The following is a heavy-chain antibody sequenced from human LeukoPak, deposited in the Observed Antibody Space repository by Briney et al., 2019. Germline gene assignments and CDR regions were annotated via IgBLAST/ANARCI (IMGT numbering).Heavy chain of an antibody. CDR3: ARAGPEADDYGDYRYYYYMDV. CDR1: GYTFTSYG. CDR2: IIPIFDTA. Sequence: GASVKVSCKASGYTFTSYGISWVRQAPGQGLEWMGGIIPIFDTATYAQKFQGRVTITADESTSTVYMELSSLRSEDTAMYFCARAGPEADDYGDYRYYYYMDVWGKGTTVSISS. J-gene: IGHJ6*03. D-gene: IGHD4-17*01. V-gene: IGHV1-69*13.